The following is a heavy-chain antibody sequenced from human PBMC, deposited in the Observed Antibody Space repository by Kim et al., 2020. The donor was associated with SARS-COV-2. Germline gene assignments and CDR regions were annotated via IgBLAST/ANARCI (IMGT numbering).Heavy chain of an antibody. CDR3: AKDPLIAVAAHAEYFQH. Sequence: GGSLRLSCAASGFTFSSYGMHWVRQAPGKGLEWVAVISYDGSNKYYADSVKGRFTISRDNSKNTLYLQMNSLRAEDTAVYYCAKDPLIAVAAHAEYFQHWGQGTLVTVSS. V-gene: IGHV3-30*18. J-gene: IGHJ1*01. D-gene: IGHD6-19*01. CDR2: ISYDGSNK. CDR1: GFTFSSYG.